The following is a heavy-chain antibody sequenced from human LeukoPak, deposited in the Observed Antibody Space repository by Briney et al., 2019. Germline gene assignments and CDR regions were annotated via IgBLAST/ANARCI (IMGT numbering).Heavy chain of an antibody. D-gene: IGHD2-15*01. J-gene: IGHJ6*02. CDR3: ARESCSGGSCYSSGYYYGMDV. CDR1: GFTFSSYA. V-gene: IGHV3-30*04. Sequence: PGGSLRLSCAASGFTFSSYAMHWVRQAPGKGLEWVAVISYDGSNKYYADSVKGRFTISRDNSKNTLYLQMNSLGAEDTAVYYCARESCSGGSCYSSGYYYGMDVWGQGTTVTVSS. CDR2: ISYDGSNK.